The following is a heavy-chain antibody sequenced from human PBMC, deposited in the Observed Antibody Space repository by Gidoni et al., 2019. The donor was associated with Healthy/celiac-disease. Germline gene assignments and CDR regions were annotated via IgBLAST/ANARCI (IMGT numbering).Heavy chain of an antibody. CDR2: IYYSGST. Sequence: QLQLQESGPGLVKPSETLSLPCPVPGGPSSRSGYYWGCIRPPPGKGLEWSGSIYYSGSTYYNQSLKSRVTISVDTSKNQFSLKLSSVTAADTAVYYCASPQGADSGYDSGYWGQGTLVTVSS. CDR3: ASPQGADSGYDSGY. CDR1: GGPSSRSGYY. D-gene: IGHD5-12*01. V-gene: IGHV4-39*01. J-gene: IGHJ4*02.